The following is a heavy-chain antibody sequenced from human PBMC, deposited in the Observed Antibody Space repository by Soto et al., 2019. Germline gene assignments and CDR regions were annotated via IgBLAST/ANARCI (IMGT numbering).Heavy chain of an antibody. CDR3: PDSGDLGDF. Sequence: EVQLVEFGGGLVKPGGSLRLSCEASGLPFSNAWMNWVRQAPGKGLEWIGLIQSKVDGGATDLASPLKDRFSISRDDSKHTVYPQMNSLQIEDTAVYYCPDSGDLGDFWGPGTLVTVSS. J-gene: IGHJ4*02. D-gene: IGHD4-17*01. CDR1: GLPFSNAW. V-gene: IGHV3-15*01. CDR2: IQSKVDGGAT.